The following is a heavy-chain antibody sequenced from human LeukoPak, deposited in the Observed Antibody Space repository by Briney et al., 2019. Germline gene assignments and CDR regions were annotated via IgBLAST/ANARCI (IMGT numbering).Heavy chain of an antibody. CDR2: INPNSGNT. J-gene: IGHJ4*02. CDR1: GYTFTGYY. D-gene: IGHD5-12*01. V-gene: IGHV1-8*02. CDR3: AREYRHQPD. Sequence: VASVKVSCKASGYTFTGYYMHWVRQAPGQGLEWMGWINPNSGNTGYAQKFQGRFTMTWDTSISTAYMELSSLRSEDTAVYYCAREYRHQPDWGQGTLVTVSS.